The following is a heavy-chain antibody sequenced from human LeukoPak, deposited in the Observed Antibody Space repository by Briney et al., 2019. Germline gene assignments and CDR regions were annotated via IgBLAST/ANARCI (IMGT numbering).Heavy chain of an antibody. CDR3: ARDIVIAAAGTKRPPREGLDY. CDR2: IIPIFGTA. D-gene: IGHD6-13*01. Sequence: SVKVSCKASGGTFSSYAISWVRQAPGQGLEWMGGIIPIFGTANYAQKFQGRVTITADESTSTAYMELSSLRSEDTAVYYCARDIVIAAAGTKRPPREGLDYWGQGTLVTVSS. J-gene: IGHJ4*02. V-gene: IGHV1-69*13. CDR1: GGTFSSYA.